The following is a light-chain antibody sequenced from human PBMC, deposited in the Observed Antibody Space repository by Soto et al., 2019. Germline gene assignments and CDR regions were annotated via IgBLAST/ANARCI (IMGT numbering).Light chain of an antibody. V-gene: IGKV1-5*03. Sequence: DIQMTQSRSTLSASVGDRVTITCRASQSLNNWLAWYQQKPGKAPKLLIYKAYSLESGVPSRFSGSGSGTEFTLTISSLQPDDFEPYYCQQYNSYSWTFGQGTKVDIK. J-gene: IGKJ1*01. CDR3: QQYNSYSWT. CDR1: QSLNNW. CDR2: KAY.